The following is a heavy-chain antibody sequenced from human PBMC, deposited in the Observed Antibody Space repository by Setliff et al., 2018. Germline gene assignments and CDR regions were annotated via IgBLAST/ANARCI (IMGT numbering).Heavy chain of an antibody. Sequence: GSLRLSCTASGFTFGDYAMSWVRQAPGKGLEWVGFIRSKAYGGTTEYAASVKGRFTISRDDSKSIAYLQMNSLKTEDTAVYYCTSPAAMVTPGFDYWGQGTLVTVSS. V-gene: IGHV3-49*04. J-gene: IGHJ4*02. CDR3: TSPAAMVTPGFDY. CDR2: IRSKAYGGTT. D-gene: IGHD5-18*01. CDR1: GFTFGDYA.